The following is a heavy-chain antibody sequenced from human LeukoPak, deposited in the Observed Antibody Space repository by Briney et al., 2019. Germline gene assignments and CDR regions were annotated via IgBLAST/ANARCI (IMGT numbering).Heavy chain of an antibody. CDR2: IYYSGST. Sequence: PSETLSLTCTVSGGSISSYYWSWIRQPPGKGLEWIGYIYYSGSTNYNPSLKSRVTISVDTSKNQFSLKLSSVTAADTAVYYCARLGGGSGIQTASATIDYWGQGTLVTVSS. D-gene: IGHD3-10*01. V-gene: IGHV4-59*01. J-gene: IGHJ4*02. CDR3: ARLGGGSGIQTASATIDY. CDR1: GGSISSYY.